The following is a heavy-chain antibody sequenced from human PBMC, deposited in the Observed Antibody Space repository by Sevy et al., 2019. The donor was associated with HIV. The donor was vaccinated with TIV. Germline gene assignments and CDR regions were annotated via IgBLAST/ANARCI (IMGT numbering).Heavy chain of an antibody. J-gene: IGHJ4*02. CDR3: AGSPPYSSGWYGIDY. Sequence: GGSLRLSCAASGFTFSSYSMNWVRQAPGKGLEWVSYISRSSSTIYYVDSVKGRFTISRDNAKNSLYLQMNSLRAEDTAVYYCAGSPPYSSGWYGIDYWGQGTLVTVSS. CDR1: GFTFSSYS. V-gene: IGHV3-48*01. D-gene: IGHD6-19*01. CDR2: ISRSSSTI.